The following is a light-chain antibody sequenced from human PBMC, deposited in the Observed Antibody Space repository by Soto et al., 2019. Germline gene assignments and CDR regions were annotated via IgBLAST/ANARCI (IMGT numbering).Light chain of an antibody. CDR1: QNVNSD. Sequence: EIVMTQSPVILSVSPGERATLSCRASQNVNSDLAWYQQKPGQAPRILLYGASTRATDIPARISGSGSGTDFTLTISSLQAEDFAVYYCQQYNKLPPLYTFGQGTKLEIK. V-gene: IGKV3-15*01. CDR2: GAS. CDR3: QQYNKLPPLYT. J-gene: IGKJ2*01.